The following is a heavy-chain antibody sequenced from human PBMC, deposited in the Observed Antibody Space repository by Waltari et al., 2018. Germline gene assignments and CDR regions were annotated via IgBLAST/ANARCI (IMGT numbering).Heavy chain of an antibody. V-gene: IGHV3-30*02. CDR3: AKDRRYYGSGSYYMDV. J-gene: IGHJ6*03. Sequence: QVQLVESGGGVVQPGGSLRLSCAASGFTFSSYGMHWFRQAPGKGLEWVAFIRYDGSNKYYADAVKGRFTISRDNSKNTLYLQMNSLRAEDTAVYYCAKDRRYYGSGSYYMDVWGKGTTVTISS. D-gene: IGHD3-10*01. CDR2: IRYDGSNK. CDR1: GFTFSSYG.